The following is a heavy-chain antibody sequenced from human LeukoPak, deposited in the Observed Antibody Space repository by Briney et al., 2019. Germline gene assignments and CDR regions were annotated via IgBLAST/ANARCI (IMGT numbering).Heavy chain of an antibody. CDR2: ISSSGSTI. V-gene: IGHV3-11*04. J-gene: IGHJ4*02. Sequence: GGSLRLSCAASGFTFSDYYMSWIRQAPGKGLEWVSCISSSGSTIYYADSVKGRFTISRDNAKNSLYLQMNSLRAEDTAVYYCAREGIDFWSGYYAPFYWGQGTLVTVSS. D-gene: IGHD3-3*01. CDR1: GFTFSDYY. CDR3: AREGIDFWSGYYAPFY.